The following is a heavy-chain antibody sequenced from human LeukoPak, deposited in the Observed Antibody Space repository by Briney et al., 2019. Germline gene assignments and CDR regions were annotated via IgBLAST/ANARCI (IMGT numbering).Heavy chain of an antibody. CDR3: ASGKVDYDILTGSHGYAMDV. Sequence: ASVKVSCKASGGTFSSYAISWVRQAPGQGLEWMGGIIPIFGTANYAQKFQGRVTITADESTSTAYMELSSLRSEDTAVYYCASGKVDYDILTGSHGYAMDVWGKGTTVTVSS. J-gene: IGHJ6*04. CDR2: IIPIFGTA. V-gene: IGHV1-69*13. D-gene: IGHD3-9*01. CDR1: GGTFSSYA.